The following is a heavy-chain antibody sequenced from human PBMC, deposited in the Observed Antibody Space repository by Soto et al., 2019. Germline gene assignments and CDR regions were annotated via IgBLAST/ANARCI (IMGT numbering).Heavy chain of an antibody. CDR2: ISAYNGNT. D-gene: IGHD2-2*02. CDR1: GYTFTSYG. J-gene: IGHJ6*02. CDR3: ARGECSSTSCYTGYYGMDV. Sequence: ASVKVSCKASGYTFTSYGISWVRQAPGQGLEWMGWISAYNGNTNYAQKLQGRGTMTTDTSTSTAYMELRSLRSDDTAVYYCARGECSSTSCYTGYYGMDVWSQGTTVTVSS. V-gene: IGHV1-18*01.